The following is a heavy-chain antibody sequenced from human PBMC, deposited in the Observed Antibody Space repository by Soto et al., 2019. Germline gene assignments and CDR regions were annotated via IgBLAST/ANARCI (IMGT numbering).Heavy chain of an antibody. V-gene: IGHV1-18*01. CDR1: GYTFTSYG. CDR3: ARVDRGGYYYYYMDA. CDR2: ISAYNGNT. J-gene: IGHJ6*03. Sequence: ASVKVSCKASGYTFTSYGISWVRQAPGQGLEWMGWISAYNGNTNYAQKLQGRVTMTTDTSTSTAYMELRSLRSDDTAVYYSARVDRGGYYYYYMDAWGKGTTVTVSS.